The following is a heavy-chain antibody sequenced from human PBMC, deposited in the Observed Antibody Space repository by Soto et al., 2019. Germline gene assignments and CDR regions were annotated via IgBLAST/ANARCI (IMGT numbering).Heavy chain of an antibody. CDR2: SSGSGSGGST. V-gene: IGHV3-23*01. CDR1: GFTFTNYA. CDR3: AKDRGDYRNYLFDY. Sequence: GGSLRLSCAASGFTFTNYAMTWVRQAPGKGLEWVSISSGSGSGGSTNYADSVKGRFTISRDNSKNTLYLQMNSLRVEDTAVYYCAKDRGDYRNYLFDYCGHVTLFTVSS. D-gene: IGHD4-4*01. J-gene: IGHJ4*01.